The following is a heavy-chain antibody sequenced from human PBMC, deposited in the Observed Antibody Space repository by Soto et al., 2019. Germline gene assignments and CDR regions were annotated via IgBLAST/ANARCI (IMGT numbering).Heavy chain of an antibody. CDR3: TRTYYYDSSGVNWFDP. V-gene: IGHV3-73*01. Sequence: PGGSLRLSCAASGFTFSGSAMRWVRQASGKGLEWVGRIRSKANSYATAYAASVKGRFTISRDDSKNTAYLQMNSLKTEDTAVYYCTRTYYYDSSGVNWFDPWGQGTLVTVSS. J-gene: IGHJ5*02. CDR1: GFTFSGSA. D-gene: IGHD3-22*01. CDR2: IRSKANSYAT.